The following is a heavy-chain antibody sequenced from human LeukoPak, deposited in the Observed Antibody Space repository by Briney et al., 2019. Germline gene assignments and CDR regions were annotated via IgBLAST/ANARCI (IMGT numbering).Heavy chain of an antibody. CDR2: MNPNSGNT. J-gene: IGHJ4*02. Sequence: ASVKVSCKASGGTFSSYAISWVRQATGQGLEWMGWMNPNSGNTGYAQKFQGRVTMTRNTSISTAYMELSSLRSEDTAVYYCARGLQLVRDYWGQGTLVTVSS. CDR3: ARGLQLVRDY. V-gene: IGHV1-8*02. D-gene: IGHD4/OR15-4a*01. CDR1: GGTFSSYA.